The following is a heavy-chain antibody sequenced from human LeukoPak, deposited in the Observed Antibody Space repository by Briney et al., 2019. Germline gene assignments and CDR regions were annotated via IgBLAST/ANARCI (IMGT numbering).Heavy chain of an antibody. CDR1: GASITNFY. CDR2: IYPSGTT. J-gene: IGHJ4*02. V-gene: IGHV4-4*09. D-gene: IGHD2-2*02. CDR3: ARLTTVGCKSRSCYTDY. Sequence: SETLSLTCTVSGASITNFYWSWVRRPPGKGLEWIGYIYPSGTTNYNPSLQSRVTMSLDTSKNQLSLRLSSVTAADTAVYYCARLTTVGCKSRSCYTDYWGQGILVTVSS.